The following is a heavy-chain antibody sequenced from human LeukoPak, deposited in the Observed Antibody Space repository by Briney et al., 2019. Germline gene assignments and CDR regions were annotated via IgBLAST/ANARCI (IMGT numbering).Heavy chain of an antibody. D-gene: IGHD2-21*02. V-gene: IGHV3-23*01. Sequence: GGSLRLSCAASGFTFSSYTLSWVRQAPGKGLEWISAIRGSGTSTYYAASLKGRFTISRDNSRNTLYLQMNSLRAEDAAVYYCAKDTCGADCYSHYDHWGQGTLVTVSS. J-gene: IGHJ4*02. CDR1: GFTFSSYT. CDR3: AKDTCGADCYSHYDH. CDR2: IRGSGTST.